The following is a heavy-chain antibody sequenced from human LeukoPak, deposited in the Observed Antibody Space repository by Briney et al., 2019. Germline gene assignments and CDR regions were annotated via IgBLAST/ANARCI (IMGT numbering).Heavy chain of an antibody. D-gene: IGHD6-6*01. CDR3: ARLKTSFNYFDY. V-gene: IGHV4-4*09. CDR2: VYTSGST. CDR1: GDSISGYY. J-gene: IGHJ4*02. Sequence: SETLSLTCTVSGDSISGYYWTWIRQPPGKGLEWIGYVYTSGSTNYNPSLKSRVTISVDTSKNQFSLKLSSATAADTALYYCARLKTSFNYFDYWGQGTLVTVSS.